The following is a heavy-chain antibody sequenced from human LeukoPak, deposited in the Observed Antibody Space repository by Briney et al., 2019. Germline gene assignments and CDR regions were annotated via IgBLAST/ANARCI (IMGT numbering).Heavy chain of an antibody. Sequence: GGSLRLSCAASGFTFSSYGMHLVRQAPGKGLEWVAVISYDGSNKYYADSVKGRFTTSRDNSKNTLYLQMNSLRAEDTAVYYCAHRDDGYSSSQSRDEYFQHWGQGTLVTVSS. J-gene: IGHJ1*01. D-gene: IGHD6-13*01. CDR2: ISYDGSNK. CDR3: AHRDDGYSSSQSRDEYFQH. V-gene: IGHV3-30*03. CDR1: GFTFSSYG.